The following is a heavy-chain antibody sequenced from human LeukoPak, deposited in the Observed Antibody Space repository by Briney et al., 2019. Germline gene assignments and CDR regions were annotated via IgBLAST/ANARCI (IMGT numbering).Heavy chain of an antibody. CDR2: ISGSGSTT. V-gene: IGHV3-23*01. CDR1: GFTFSSYA. CDR3: AKVKGMATSPYYFDY. J-gene: IGHJ4*02. Sequence: GSLRLSCAASGFTFSSYAMSWVRQAPGKGLEWVSGISGSGSTTYYADSVEGRFTISRDRSTNTLFLQMNSLRVEDTATYYCAKVKGMATSPYYFDYWGQGTPVTVSS. D-gene: IGHD5-24*01.